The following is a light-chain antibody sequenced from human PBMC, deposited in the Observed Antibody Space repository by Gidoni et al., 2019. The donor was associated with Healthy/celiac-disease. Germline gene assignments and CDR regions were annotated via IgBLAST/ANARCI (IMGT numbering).Light chain of an antibody. Sequence: DIVMPQSPLSLPVTPGEKASISCRSSQSRLHSNGYNYLDWYLQKTGQSPQLLIYLGSNRASGVPDRFSGSGSGTDFTLKISRVEAEDVGVYYCMQALQTPLTFGGGTKVEIK. V-gene: IGKV2-28*01. CDR1: QSRLHSNGYNY. J-gene: IGKJ4*01. CDR3: MQALQTPLT. CDR2: LGS.